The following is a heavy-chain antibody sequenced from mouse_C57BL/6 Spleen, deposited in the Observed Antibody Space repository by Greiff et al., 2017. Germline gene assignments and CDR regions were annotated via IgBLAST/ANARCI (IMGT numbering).Heavy chain of an antibody. V-gene: IGHV1-52*01. CDR1: GYTFTSYW. CDR2: IDPSDSGT. J-gene: IGHJ2*01. Sequence: QVQLQQPGAELVRPGSSVKLSCKASGYTFTSYWMHWVKQRPIQGLEWIGNIDPSDSGTHYNQKFKDKATLTVDKSSSTAYMQLSSLTSEDSAVYYCARCPGTYFDYWGQGTTLTVSS. CDR3: ARCPGTYFDY. D-gene: IGHD4-1*01.